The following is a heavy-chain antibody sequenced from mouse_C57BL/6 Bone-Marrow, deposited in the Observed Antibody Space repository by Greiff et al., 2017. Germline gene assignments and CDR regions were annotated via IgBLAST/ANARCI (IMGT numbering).Heavy chain of an antibody. D-gene: IGHD1-1*01. CDR3: ARGGGCSIAY. CDR1: GFTFSSYA. Sequence: EVQLVESGGGLVKPGGSLKLSCAASGFTFSSYAMSWVRQTPEKRLEWVAMISDGGSYTYYPDNVKGRFTISRDNAKNNLYLQMNHLKSEDTAMYYCARGGGCSIAYWGQGTLVTVSA. V-gene: IGHV5-4*01. CDR2: ISDGGSYT. J-gene: IGHJ3*01.